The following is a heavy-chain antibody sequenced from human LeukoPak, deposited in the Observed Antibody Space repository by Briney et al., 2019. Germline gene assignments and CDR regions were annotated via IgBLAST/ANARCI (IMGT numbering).Heavy chain of an antibody. CDR2: INHSGST. J-gene: IGHJ5*02. CDR3: ARGRRRGYSGLQREPNWFDP. V-gene: IGHV4-34*01. Sequence: GSLRLSCAASGFTFSSYAMSWFRQAPGKGLEWIGEINHSGSTNCNPSLKSRVTISVDTSKNQFSLKLSSVTAADTAVYYCARGRRRGYSGLQREPNWFDPWGQGTLVTVSS. D-gene: IGHD5-12*01. CDR1: GFTFSSYA.